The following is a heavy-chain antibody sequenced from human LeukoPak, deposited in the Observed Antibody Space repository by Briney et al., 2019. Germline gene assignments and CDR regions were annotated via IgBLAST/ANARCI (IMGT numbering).Heavy chain of an antibody. CDR3: AREESSSSGYYFDY. Sequence: GGSLRLSCAASGFTFTGYWMSWVRQAPGKGLEWVSSISSSSSYIYYADSVKGRFTISRDNAKNSLYLQMNSLRAEDTAVYYCAREESSSSGYYFDYWGQGTLVTVSS. CDR2: ISSSSSYI. J-gene: IGHJ4*02. V-gene: IGHV3-21*01. CDR1: GFTFTGYW. D-gene: IGHD6-6*01.